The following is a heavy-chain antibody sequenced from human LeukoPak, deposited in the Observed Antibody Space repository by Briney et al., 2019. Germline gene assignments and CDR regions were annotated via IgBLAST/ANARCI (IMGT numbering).Heavy chain of an antibody. CDR1: GFTFSSYG. D-gene: IGHD4-17*01. CDR2: IRYDGSNK. J-gene: IGHJ4*02. Sequence: GGSLRLSCAASGFTFSSYGMHWVRQAPGKGLEWVAFIRYDGSNKYYADSVKGRFTISRDNSKNTLYLQMNSLRAEDTAVYYCAKGSLYGDYRGDYYFDYWGQGTLVTVSS. CDR3: AKGSLYGDYRGDYYFDY. V-gene: IGHV3-30*02.